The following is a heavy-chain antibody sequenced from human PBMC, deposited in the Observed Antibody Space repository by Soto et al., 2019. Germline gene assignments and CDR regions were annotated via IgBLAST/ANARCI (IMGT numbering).Heavy chain of an antibody. CDR2: ISPYNGDT. Sequence: QVQLVQSGAEVKKPGASVKVSCTTSGYTFTLFGITWVRQAPGQGLVWMGWISPYNGDTKYAEKLEGRVTLTTDTPTYTSYMERTSLTSDDTAEYYCARGGQYRYFDYWGQGTLVTVSS. CDR3: ARGGQYRYFDY. J-gene: IGHJ4*02. D-gene: IGHD2-2*02. V-gene: IGHV1-18*01. CDR1: GYTFTLFG.